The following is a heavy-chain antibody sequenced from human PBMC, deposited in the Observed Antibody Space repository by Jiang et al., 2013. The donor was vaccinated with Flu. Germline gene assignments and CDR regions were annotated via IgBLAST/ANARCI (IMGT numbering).Heavy chain of an antibody. CDR2: TRNKANSYTT. J-gene: IGHJ3*02. CDR3: ARDPYGDDAFDI. V-gene: IGHV3-72*01. Sequence: QLVESGGGLVQPGGSLRLSCAASGFTFSDHYMDWVRQAPGKGLEWVGRTRNKANSYTTEYAASVKGRFTISRDDSKNSLYLQMNSLKTEDTAVYYCARDPYGDDAFDIWGQGTMVTVSS. CDR1: GFTFSDHY. D-gene: IGHD4-17*01.